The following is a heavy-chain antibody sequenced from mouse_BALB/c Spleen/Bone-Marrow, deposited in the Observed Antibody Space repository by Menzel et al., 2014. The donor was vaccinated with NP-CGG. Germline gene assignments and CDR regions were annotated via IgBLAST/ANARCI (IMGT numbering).Heavy chain of an antibody. CDR2: IRNKAYSYTT. D-gene: IGHD2-3*01. V-gene: IGHV7-3*02. J-gene: IGHJ2*01. Sequence: EVKLQESGGGLVQPGGSLRLSCATSGFTSTDYYMNWVRQPPGKALECLGFIRNKAYSYTTEYSASVKGRFTISRDNSQSILYLQMNTLRAEDSATYYCARDMGGLLFDYWGQGTTLTVSS. CDR3: ARDMGGLLFDY. CDR1: GFTSTDYY.